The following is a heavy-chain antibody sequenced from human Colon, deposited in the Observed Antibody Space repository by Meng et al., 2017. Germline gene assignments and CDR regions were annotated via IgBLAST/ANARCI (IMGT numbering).Heavy chain of an antibody. CDR2: ISWNSFGT. D-gene: IGHD4/OR15-4a*01. J-gene: IGHJ3*02. Sequence: SLKTSCAASGFTFDDYAMHWGRLTPGKGLEWVSGISWNSFGTSYANSVKGRFTISRDNAKNSLYLHMNSLRPEDMALYYCEKDIYPCTNYVSGQSNGFDIWGQGTMVTVSS. CDR1: GFTFDDYA. V-gene: IGHV3-9*03. CDR3: EKDIYPCTNYVSGQSNGFDI.